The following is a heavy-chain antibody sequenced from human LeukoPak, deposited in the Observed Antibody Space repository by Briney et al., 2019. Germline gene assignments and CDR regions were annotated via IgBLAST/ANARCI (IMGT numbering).Heavy chain of an antibody. J-gene: IGHJ4*02. Sequence: HGESLKISCKGSGYSFTSYWISWVRQMPGKGLEWMGRIDPSDSYTNYSPSFQGHVTISADKSISTAYLQWSSLKASDTAMYYCARTYGSGSYMFNYWGQGTLVTVSS. D-gene: IGHD3-10*01. V-gene: IGHV5-10-1*01. CDR1: GYSFTSYW. CDR2: IDPSDSYT. CDR3: ARTYGSGSYMFNY.